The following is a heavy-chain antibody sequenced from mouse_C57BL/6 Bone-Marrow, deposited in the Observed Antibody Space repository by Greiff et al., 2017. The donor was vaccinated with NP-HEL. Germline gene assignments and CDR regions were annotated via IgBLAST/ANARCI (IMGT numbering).Heavy chain of an antibody. CDR1: GFTFSDFY. D-gene: IGHD1-1*01. J-gene: IGHJ1*03. CDR3: ARDADYGSGFYWYFDG. V-gene: IGHV7-1*01. Sequence: EVKLMESGGGLVQSGRSLRLSCATSGFTFSDFYMEWVRQAPGKGLEWIAASRNKANDYTTEYSASVKGRFIVSRDTSQSILYLQMHALRAEDTAIYYCARDADYGSGFYWYFDGWGTGTTVTVSS. CDR2: SRNKANDYTT.